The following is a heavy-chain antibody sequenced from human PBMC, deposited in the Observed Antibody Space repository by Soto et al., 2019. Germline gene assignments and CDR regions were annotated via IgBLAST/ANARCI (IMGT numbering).Heavy chain of an antibody. CDR2: ITGNGVST. J-gene: IGHJ4*02. D-gene: IGHD3-10*01. CDR1: GFTFSDYA. Sequence: GGSLRLSCLTSGFTFSDYAMHWVRQAPGKGLQYVSSITGNGVSTYYADSVEGRFTISRDNSKSTLYLQMRGLRAEDMAVYYCVKPSVLVRGPNGGGFAYWGQGPLVTVSS. CDR3: VKPSVLVRGPNGGGFAY. V-gene: IGHV3-64D*06.